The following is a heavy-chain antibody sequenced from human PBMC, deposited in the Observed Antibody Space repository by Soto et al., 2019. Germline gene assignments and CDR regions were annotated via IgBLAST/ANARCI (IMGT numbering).Heavy chain of an antibody. V-gene: IGHV1-58*01. CDR2: IVVGSGST. CDR1: GFAFSNSA. CDR3: AAELYSGGSCCSFDI. D-gene: IGHD2-15*01. Sequence: GASVKVSCKTSGFAFSNSAVQWVRQARGQRLEWMGWIVVGSGSTNYEQRFQKRVTITRDMSTSTVHMELSCLRSEDTAVYYCAAELYSGGSCCSFDIWGQGTMVTVSS. J-gene: IGHJ3*02.